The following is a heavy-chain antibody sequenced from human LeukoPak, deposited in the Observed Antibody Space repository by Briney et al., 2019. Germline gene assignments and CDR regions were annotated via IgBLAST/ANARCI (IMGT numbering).Heavy chain of an antibody. V-gene: IGHV1-2*02. CDR1: GYTFDGYY. CDR3: ARVGIVGATTSVFDI. Sequence: GASVKVSCKTSGYTFDGYYIHWVRQAPGKGLEWMGWIDPSSGATNSAEKFQGRVTMTRDTSISTAYMELSRLRSDDTAVYYCARVGIVGATTSVFDIWSQGTMVTVSS. CDR2: IDPSSGAT. D-gene: IGHD1-26*01. J-gene: IGHJ3*02.